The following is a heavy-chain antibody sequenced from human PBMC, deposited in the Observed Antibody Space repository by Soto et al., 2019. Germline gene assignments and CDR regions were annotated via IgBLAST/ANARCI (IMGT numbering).Heavy chain of an antibody. Sequence: SVTLSLTCTVSGGSISSGGYYWSWIRQHPGKGLEWIGYIYYSGSTYYNPSLKSRVTISVDTSKNQFSLKLSSVTAADTAVYYCARDPYYDSSGYYAYGMDVWGQGTTVTVSS. D-gene: IGHD3-22*01. J-gene: IGHJ6*02. CDR3: ARDPYYDSSGYYAYGMDV. CDR1: GGSISSGGYY. CDR2: IYYSGST. V-gene: IGHV4-31*03.